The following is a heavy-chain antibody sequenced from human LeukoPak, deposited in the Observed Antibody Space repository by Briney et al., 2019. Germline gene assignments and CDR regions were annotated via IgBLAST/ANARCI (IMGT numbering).Heavy chain of an antibody. Sequence: PGGSLRLSCAASGFTFTRYDMFWVRQAPGKWLEWVAVISYDGTNVAYADSVRGRFTISRDNFRNTLYLQMNSRRDEDTAMYYCARDRVPIWSYVGTFVSWGQGALVTVSS. CDR1: GFTFTRYD. V-gene: IGHV3-30-3*01. CDR2: ISYDGTNV. CDR3: ARDRVPIWSYVGTFVS. J-gene: IGHJ4*02. D-gene: IGHD2-2*01.